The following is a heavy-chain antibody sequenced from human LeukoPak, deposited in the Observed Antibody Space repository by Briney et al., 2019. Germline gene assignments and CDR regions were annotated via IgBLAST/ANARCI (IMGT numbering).Heavy chain of an antibody. D-gene: IGHD2-15*01. J-gene: IGHJ4*02. V-gene: IGHV3-23*01. CDR1: GFTFSSYA. Sequence: GGSLRPSCAASGFTFSSYAMSWVRQAPGKGLEWVSDISGSGSNTYYADSVKGRFTISRDNSKNTLYLQMNSLRVEDTAVYYCAKEDMDCSGGSCYPNGIDYWGQGTLVTVSS. CDR3: AKEDMDCSGGSCYPNGIDY. CDR2: ISGSGSNT.